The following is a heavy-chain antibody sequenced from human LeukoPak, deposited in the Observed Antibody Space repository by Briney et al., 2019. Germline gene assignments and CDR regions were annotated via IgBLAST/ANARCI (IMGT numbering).Heavy chain of an antibody. V-gene: IGHV3-30*02. Sequence: GGSLRLSCAASGFTFSRYGMHWVRQAPGKGLEWVAFIRYDGSNKYYADSVKGRFTISRDNSKNTLYLQMNSLRAEDAAVYYCAKDRAGTIDYWGQGTLVTVSS. D-gene: IGHD1-14*01. CDR3: AKDRAGTIDY. CDR1: GFTFSRYG. CDR2: IRYDGSNK. J-gene: IGHJ4*02.